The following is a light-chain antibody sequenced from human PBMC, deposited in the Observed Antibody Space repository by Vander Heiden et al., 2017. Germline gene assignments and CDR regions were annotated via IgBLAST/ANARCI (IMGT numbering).Light chain of an antibody. CDR2: LNSEGRH. J-gene: IGLJ2*01. CDR1: SGHSGYA. CDR3: QTWGTGALVV. V-gene: IGLV4-69*01. Sequence: QLVLTQSPSASASLGASVNLTCTLSSGHSGYAIAWHQQQPQQGSRYLRALNSEGRHTTGDGIPDRFSASSTGAERYLAISSRQSDNEADYYWQTWGTGALVVFGGGTKLTVL.